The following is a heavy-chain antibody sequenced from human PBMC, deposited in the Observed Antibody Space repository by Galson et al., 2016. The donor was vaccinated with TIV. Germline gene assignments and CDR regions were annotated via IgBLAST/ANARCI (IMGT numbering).Heavy chain of an antibody. D-gene: IGHD3-10*01. CDR1: GYTFTNYG. CDR2: ISGYNDNT. CDR3: ASGAGPLAPNPCDY. V-gene: IGHV1-18*01. J-gene: IGHJ4*02. Sequence: SVKVSCKASGYTFTNYGINWVRQAPGQGLDWMGWISGYNDNTIYAQRLRGRVTVTTDTSTSTVYMELRSLRSDDTAVYYCASGAGPLAPNPCDYWGPGTPVTVFS.